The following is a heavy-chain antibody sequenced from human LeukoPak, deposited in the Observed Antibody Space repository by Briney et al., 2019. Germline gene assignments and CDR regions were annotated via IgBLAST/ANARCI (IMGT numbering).Heavy chain of an antibody. J-gene: IGHJ4*02. CDR1: GFTFSNAW. V-gene: IGHV3-15*01. CDR2: IKSKTAGGTT. Sequence: PGGSLRRSGAASGFTFSNAWMSWVRQGQGKGLEWVGRIKSKTAGGTTDYDGPVKGRVTISMDQSKNTLYLQMNSLKTEDTAVYYCTTVLYAILTGYQSPTWYYFDYWGQRTLFTVSS. CDR3: TTVLYAILTGYQSPTWYYFDY. D-gene: IGHD3-9*01.